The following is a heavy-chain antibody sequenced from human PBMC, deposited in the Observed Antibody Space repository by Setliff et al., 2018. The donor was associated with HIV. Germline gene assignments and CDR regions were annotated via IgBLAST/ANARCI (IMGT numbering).Heavy chain of an antibody. CDR2: VKQDGTET. J-gene: IGHJ4*02. Sequence: GGSLRLSCTASGFTFSSYWMSWVRQAPGKGLESVANVKQDGTETLYVDSVKGRFTISRDNANNLVYLQMNSLRVEDTAVYFCARWGSGSYERVFDYWGQGMLVTVSS. CDR1: GFTFSSYW. CDR3: ARWGSGSYERVFDY. D-gene: IGHD1-26*01. V-gene: IGHV3-7*01.